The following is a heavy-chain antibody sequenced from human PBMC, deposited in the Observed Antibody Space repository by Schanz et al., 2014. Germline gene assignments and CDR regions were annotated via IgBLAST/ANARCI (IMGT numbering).Heavy chain of an antibody. CDR3: VKDAYCAGDCFPAEYFQH. CDR2: ITRSGGGT. Sequence: VQMVESGGGVVQPGRSLRLSCAASGFAFSVYGMHWVRQASGKGLEYVSAITRSGGGTYYSDSVKVRFTISRDNSKNTLYLQMSSLRHEDSAVYYCVKDAYCAGDCFPAEYFQHWGQGTLVTVSS. CDR1: GFAFSVYG. D-gene: IGHD2-21*02. J-gene: IGHJ1*01. V-gene: IGHV3-64D*06.